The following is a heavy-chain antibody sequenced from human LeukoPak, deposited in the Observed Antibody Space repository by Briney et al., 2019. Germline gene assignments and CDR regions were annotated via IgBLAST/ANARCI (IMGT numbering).Heavy chain of an antibody. CDR1: GGSISSSSYY. CDR3: ARQSDYYDSSGYYYPDAFDI. J-gene: IGHJ3*02. D-gene: IGHD3-22*01. V-gene: IGHV4-39*01. Sequence: TLSLTCTVSGGSISSSSYYWGWIRQPPGKGLEWIGSIYYSGSTYYNPSLKSRVTISVDTSKNQFSLKLSSVTAADTAVYYCARQSDYYDSSGYYYPDAFDIWGQGTMVTVSS. CDR2: IYYSGST.